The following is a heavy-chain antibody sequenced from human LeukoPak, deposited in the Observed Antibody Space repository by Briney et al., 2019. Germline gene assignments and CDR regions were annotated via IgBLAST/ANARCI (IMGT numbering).Heavy chain of an antibody. CDR3: ARGGSGDFYNF. D-gene: IGHD6-19*01. Sequence: SETHSLTCTVSGGSINSYYWSWSRQPPGKGLEWIGYIYSSGATNYNPSLKTRVTILVDTSKNRFSLNLSSVTAADTAVYFCARGGSGDFYNFWGQGSLVTVSS. CDR1: GGSINSYY. V-gene: IGHV4-59*01. CDR2: IYSSGAT. J-gene: IGHJ4*02.